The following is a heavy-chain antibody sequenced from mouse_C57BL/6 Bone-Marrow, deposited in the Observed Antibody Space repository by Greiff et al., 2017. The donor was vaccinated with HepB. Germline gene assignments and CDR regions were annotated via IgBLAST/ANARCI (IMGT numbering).Heavy chain of an antibody. CDR2: ISDGGSYT. Sequence: EVKVVESGGGLVKPGGSLKLSCAASGFTFSSYAMSWVRQTPEKRLEWVATISDGGSYTYYPDNVKGRFTISRDNAKNHLYLQMSHLKSEDTAMDYCARTDYHGVDYWGQGTTLTVSS. CDR3: ARTDYHGVDY. J-gene: IGHJ2*01. V-gene: IGHV5-4*03. CDR1: GFTFSSYA. D-gene: IGHD1-1*01.